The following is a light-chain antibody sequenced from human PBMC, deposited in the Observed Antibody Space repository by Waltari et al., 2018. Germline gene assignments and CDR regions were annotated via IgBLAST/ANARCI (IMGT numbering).Light chain of an antibody. J-gene: IGKJ1*01. CDR3: QQRSNWPRT. CDR2: SAS. V-gene: IGKV3-11*01. Sequence: RASQSVTNHLPWYQQKPGQALRLLIYSASNRATGVPTRFSGSVSGTDFTLTISSLEPEDFAVYYCQQRSNWPRTFGQGTKVEIK. CDR1: QSVTNH.